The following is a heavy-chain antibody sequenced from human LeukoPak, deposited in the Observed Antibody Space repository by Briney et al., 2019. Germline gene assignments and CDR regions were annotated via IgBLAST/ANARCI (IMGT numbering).Heavy chain of an antibody. Sequence: GGSLRLSCAASGFTFSSYSMNWVRQAPGKGLEWVSYISSSSSTIYYADSVKGRFTISRDNAKNSLYLQMNSLRAEDTAVYYCARDRDSTIYYYHYMDVWGKGTTVTVSS. V-gene: IGHV3-48*01. D-gene: IGHD5-24*01. CDR2: ISSSSSTI. CDR3: ARDRDSTIYYYHYMDV. CDR1: GFTFSSYS. J-gene: IGHJ6*03.